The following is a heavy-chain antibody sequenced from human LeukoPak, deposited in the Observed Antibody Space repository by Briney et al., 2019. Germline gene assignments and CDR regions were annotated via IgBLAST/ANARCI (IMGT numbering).Heavy chain of an antibody. Sequence: GGSLRLPCAASGFTFSDYNMRWIRQAPGKGLEWVSSISRSGSTKYYADSVKGRFTISRDNSKNTLYLQMNSLRAEDTAVYYCARRAGAYSHPYDYWGQGTLVTVSS. CDR2: ISRSGSTK. D-gene: IGHD4/OR15-4a*01. V-gene: IGHV3-11*01. CDR1: GFTFSDYN. CDR3: ARRAGAYSHPYDY. J-gene: IGHJ4*02.